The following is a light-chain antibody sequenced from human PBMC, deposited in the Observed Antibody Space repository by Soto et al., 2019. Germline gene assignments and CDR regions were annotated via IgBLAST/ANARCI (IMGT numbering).Light chain of an antibody. Sequence: QAVVTQEPSLTVSPGGTVTLTCASSTGAVTSGHFASWFQQKPGQAPRALIYSTTNRHSWTPARFSGSLLGGKAALTLSGVQPEDEAEYYCSSYTSSSTLVLGGGTQLTVL. CDR2: STT. J-gene: IGLJ2*01. V-gene: IGLV7-43*01. CDR1: TGAVTSGHF. CDR3: SSYTSSSTLV.